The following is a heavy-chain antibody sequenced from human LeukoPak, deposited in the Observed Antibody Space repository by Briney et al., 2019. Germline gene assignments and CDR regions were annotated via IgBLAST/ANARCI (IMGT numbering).Heavy chain of an antibody. J-gene: IGHJ4*02. CDR3: ARDKDWNFD. CDR2: IYTSGTT. Sequence: PSETLSLTCTVSGGSISSGNYYWSWIRQPAGKGLEWIGRIYTSGTTNYNPSLKSRVTISVDTSKNQFSLKLSSVTAADTAVYYCARDKDWNFDWGQGTLVTVSS. V-gene: IGHV4-61*02. D-gene: IGHD1-7*01. CDR1: GGSISSGNYY.